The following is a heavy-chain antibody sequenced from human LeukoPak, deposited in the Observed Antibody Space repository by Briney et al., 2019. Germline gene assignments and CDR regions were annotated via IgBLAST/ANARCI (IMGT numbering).Heavy chain of an antibody. V-gene: IGHV3-64*01. Sequence: PGGSLRLSCAASGFIFSSYALHWVRQAPGKGLEYVSSISTNGGSTYYANSVKGRFSISRDNSKNMLYLQMGSLRAEDMAVYYCARGRYDSSGYDHMDVRGKGITVTISS. D-gene: IGHD3-22*01. CDR3: ARGRYDSSGYDHMDV. CDR1: GFIFSSYA. J-gene: IGHJ6*03. CDR2: ISTNGGST.